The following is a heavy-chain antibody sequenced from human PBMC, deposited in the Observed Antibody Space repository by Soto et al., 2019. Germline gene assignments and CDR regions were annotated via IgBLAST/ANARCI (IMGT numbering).Heavy chain of an antibody. CDR3: ARVNGDYVWGRGGGLDV. V-gene: IGHV3-33*01. CDR1: GFIFNSHV. Sequence: QVQLVESGGGVVQPGRSQRLSCAASGFIFNSHVMHWVRQAPGKGLEWVSLIWYDGSQKYYADSVKGRFTISRDNSKNTLYLQMNSLRVEDTAVYYCARVNGDYVWGRGGGLDVWGQGTTVTVSS. J-gene: IGHJ6*02. CDR2: IWYDGSQK. D-gene: IGHD3-16*01.